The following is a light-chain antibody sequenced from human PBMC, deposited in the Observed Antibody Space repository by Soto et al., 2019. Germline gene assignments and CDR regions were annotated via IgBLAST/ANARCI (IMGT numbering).Light chain of an antibody. CDR2: GAS. CDR1: QSVSSTY. Sequence: EIVLTQSRRSLSLSPGERANLSCRASQSVSSTYLAWYQQKPGQAPRLLIYGASNRATGIPDRFSGSGSGTDITLTISRLEPEDFAVYYCQQYGGSRWTFGQGTRVDI. CDR3: QQYGGSRWT. V-gene: IGKV3-20*01. J-gene: IGKJ1*01.